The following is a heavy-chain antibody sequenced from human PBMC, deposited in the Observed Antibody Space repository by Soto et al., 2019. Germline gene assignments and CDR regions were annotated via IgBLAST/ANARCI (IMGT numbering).Heavy chain of an antibody. J-gene: IGHJ4*02. CDR2: ISYDGSNR. CDR3: ARDIEGFFDY. D-gene: IGHD3-3*01. Sequence: QAQLVESGGGVVQPGRSLRLSCAASGFSFSRYALHWVRQAPGKGLEWVAVISYDGSNRYYADSEKGRFTISRDNSKNTLYLQMNSLRVEDTALYYCARDIEGFFDYWGQGTLVTVSS. V-gene: IGHV3-30-3*01. CDR1: GFSFSRYA.